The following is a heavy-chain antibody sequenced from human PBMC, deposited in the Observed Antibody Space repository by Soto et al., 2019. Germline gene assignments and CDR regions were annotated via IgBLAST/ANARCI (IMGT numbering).Heavy chain of an antibody. J-gene: IGHJ4*02. CDR2: IRSKAYGGTT. CDR3: TRGYCSGGSCYSGRGISVDY. V-gene: IGHV3-49*03. D-gene: IGHD2-15*01. Sequence: EVQLVESGGGLVQPGRSLRLSCTASGFTFGDYAMSWFRQAPGKGLEWVGFIRSKAYGGTTEYAASVKGRFTISRDDSKSIAYLQMNSLKTEDTAVYYCTRGYCSGGSCYSGRGISVDYWGQGTLVTVSS. CDR1: GFTFGDYA.